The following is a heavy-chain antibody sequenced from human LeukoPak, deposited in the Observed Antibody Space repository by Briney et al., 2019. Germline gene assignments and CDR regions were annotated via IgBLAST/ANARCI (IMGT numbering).Heavy chain of an antibody. CDR2: ISHIGTI. V-gene: IGHV4-59*08. CDR1: GDSIDPYS. J-gene: IGHJ1*01. Sequence: PSETLSLTCTISGDSIDPYSWSWIRQPPGKGLEWIGYISHIGTIKYNTSLMSRVSMGLDKPNNEFSLSLRSVTATDTALYFCARHQGCAVFNYWGRGVPVIVSS. CDR3: ARHQGCAVFNY. D-gene: IGHD5/OR15-5a*01.